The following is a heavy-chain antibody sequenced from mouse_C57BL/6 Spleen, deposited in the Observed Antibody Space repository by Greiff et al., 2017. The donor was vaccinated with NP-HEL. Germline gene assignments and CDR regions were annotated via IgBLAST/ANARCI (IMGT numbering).Heavy chain of an antibody. J-gene: IGHJ4*01. CDR3: AIGPLYAMDY. CDR2: ISSGSSSI. CDR1: GFTFSDYG. V-gene: IGHV5-17*01. Sequence: EVQLQESGGGLVKPGGSLKLSCAASGFTFSDYGMHWVRQAPEKGLEWVAYISSGSSSIYYADKVKGRFTISRDNANNTLFLQMTSLRSEDTAMYYCAIGPLYAMDYWGQGTSVTVAS. D-gene: IGHD6-1*01.